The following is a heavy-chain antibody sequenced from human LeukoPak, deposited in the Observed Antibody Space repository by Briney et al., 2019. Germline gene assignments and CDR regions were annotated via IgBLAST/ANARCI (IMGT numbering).Heavy chain of an antibody. CDR1: GGSISSSSYY. CDR3: ARDPRTPYYDSSGTFDY. CDR2: IYYSGST. V-gene: IGHV4-39*07. Sequence: SETLSLTCTVSGGSISSSSYYWGWIRQPPGKGLEWIGSIYYSGSTYYNPSLKSRVTISVDTSKNQFFLKLSSVTAADTAVYYCARDPRTPYYDSSGTFDYWGQGTLVTVSS. J-gene: IGHJ4*02. D-gene: IGHD3-22*01.